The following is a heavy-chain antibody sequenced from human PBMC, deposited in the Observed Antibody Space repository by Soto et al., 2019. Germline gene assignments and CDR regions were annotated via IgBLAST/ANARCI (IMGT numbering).Heavy chain of an antibody. CDR3: AADLGPAYDSNNWFDP. CDR2: VKNNGGAT. CDR1: GFIFSHAW. J-gene: IGHJ5*02. V-gene: IGHV3-15*07. D-gene: IGHD2-21*01. Sequence: SXRLSCAASGFIFSHAWFHWVRQPPGKGLELVARVKNNGGATDYAPSVQGRFTISRDDSKDTVYLQMSSLTSEDTAIYYCAADLGPAYDSNNWFDPWGQGTLVTVSS.